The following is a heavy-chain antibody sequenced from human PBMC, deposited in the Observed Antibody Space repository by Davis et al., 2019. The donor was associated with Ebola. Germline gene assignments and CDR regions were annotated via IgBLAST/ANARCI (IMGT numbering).Heavy chain of an antibody. V-gene: IGHV3-11*01. D-gene: IGHD1-1*01. Sequence: PGGSLRLSCAASGFTFSDYYMNWIRQAPGKGLEWVSYISTSGSSIYYADSVRGRFTISRDNAKNSLYLQMNSLRAEDTALYFCASYNWNDEAFDIWGQGTMVTVSS. CDR1: GFTFSDYY. CDR2: ISTSGSSI. J-gene: IGHJ3*02. CDR3: ASYNWNDEAFDI.